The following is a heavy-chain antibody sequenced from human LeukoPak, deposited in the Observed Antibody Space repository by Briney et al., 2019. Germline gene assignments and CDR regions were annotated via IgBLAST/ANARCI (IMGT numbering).Heavy chain of an antibody. CDR2: IRYDGSNK. J-gene: IGHJ4*02. D-gene: IGHD6-13*01. CDR1: GFTFSSYG. Sequence: GGSLRLSCAASGFTFSSYGMHWVRQAPGKGLEWVAFIRYDGSNKYYADSVKGRFTISRDNPKSTLYLQMNSLRAEDTAVYYCAKGLIAAASDNMWGQGTLVTVSS. V-gene: IGHV3-30*02. CDR3: AKGLIAAASDNM.